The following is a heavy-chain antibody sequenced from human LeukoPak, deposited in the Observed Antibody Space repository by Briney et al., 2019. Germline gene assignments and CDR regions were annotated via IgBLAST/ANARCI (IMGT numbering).Heavy chain of an antibody. CDR2: ISSSSSTI. J-gene: IGHJ4*02. CDR3: ARDGYYDSSRFDY. CDR1: GFTFRSYG. V-gene: IGHV3-48*02. Sequence: GRSLRLSCAASGFTFRSYGMHWVRQAPGKRLEWVSYISSSSSTIYYADSVKGRFTISRDNAKNSLYLQMNSLRDEDTAVYYCARDGYYDSSRFDYWGQGTLVTVSS. D-gene: IGHD3-22*01.